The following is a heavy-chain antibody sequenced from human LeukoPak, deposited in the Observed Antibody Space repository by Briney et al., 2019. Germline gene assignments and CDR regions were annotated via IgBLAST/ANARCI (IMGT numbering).Heavy chain of an antibody. V-gene: IGHV3-48*03. CDR2: INDNGRTR. J-gene: IGHJ6*03. CDR1: GFIFSDYE. Sequence: GGSLRLSCAASGFIFSDYEMTWVRQAPGKGLEWISYINDNGRTRSYADSVKGRFTISRDNAKNSLFLQMNSLRAEDTAVYYCASGVVIVEDYYYYYMDVWGKGTTVTVSS. D-gene: IGHD3-3*01. CDR3: ASGVVIVEDYYYYYMDV.